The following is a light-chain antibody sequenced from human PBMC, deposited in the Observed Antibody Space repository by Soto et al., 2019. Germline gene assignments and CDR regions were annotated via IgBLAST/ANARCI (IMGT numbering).Light chain of an antibody. J-gene: IGLJ3*02. CDR2: EVT. CDR1: SSDVGAYNF. CDR3: SSYTTTSTLGGV. V-gene: IGLV2-14*01. Sequence: QSALTQPASVSGSPGQSITLSCTGTSSDVGAYNFVSWYQHHPGKAPKLIIYEVTNRPSGVSNRFSGSKSGNTASLTISGLQAEDEANYYFSSYTTTSTLGGVFGGGTKLTVL.